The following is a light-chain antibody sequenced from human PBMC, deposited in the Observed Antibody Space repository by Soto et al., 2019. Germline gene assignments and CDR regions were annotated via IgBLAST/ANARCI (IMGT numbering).Light chain of an antibody. J-gene: IGLJ1*01. CDR3: TSFTTSNTFV. V-gene: IGLV2-14*03. CDR2: DVY. CDR1: RTDVDGYDY. Sequence: QSALTQPASVSGSPGQSIAISCTGVRTDVDGYDYVSWYQQHPGQAPQLIIYDVYNRPSGVSHRFSGSKSGNTASLTISGLQPEDEADYYCTSFTTSNTFVFGSGTKVTVL.